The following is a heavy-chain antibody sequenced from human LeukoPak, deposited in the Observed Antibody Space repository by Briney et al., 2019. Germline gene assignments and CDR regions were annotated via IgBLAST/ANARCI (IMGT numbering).Heavy chain of an antibody. J-gene: IGHJ3*02. D-gene: IGHD1-26*01. Sequence: GGSLRLSCAASGFTVSSHYMSWVRQAPGKGLEWVSVIYSGGNTYYADSVKGRFTISRDNSKNTLYLQMNSLRAEDTAVYYCARGSYGWGAFDIWGQGTMVTVSS. CDR2: IYSGGNT. CDR1: GFTVSSHY. V-gene: IGHV3-66*01. CDR3: ARGSYGWGAFDI.